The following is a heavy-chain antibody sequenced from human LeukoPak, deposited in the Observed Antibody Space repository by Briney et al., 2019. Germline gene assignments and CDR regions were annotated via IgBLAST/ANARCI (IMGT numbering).Heavy chain of an antibody. CDR1: GYSISNAYY. V-gene: IGHV4-38-2*01. D-gene: IGHD6-19*01. J-gene: IGHJ4*02. Sequence: SETLSLTCAVSGYSISNAYYWGWIRPPPGKGLEWIASMYHSGSTYYNPSLKSRVTISVDTSKNQFSLKLNSVTAADTAVYYCVRRPRYSTGWAIDYWGQGTLVTVSS. CDR2: MYHSGST. CDR3: VRRPRYSTGWAIDY.